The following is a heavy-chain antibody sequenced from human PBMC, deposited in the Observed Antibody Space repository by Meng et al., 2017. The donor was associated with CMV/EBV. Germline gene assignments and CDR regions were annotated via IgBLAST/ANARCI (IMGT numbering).Heavy chain of an antibody. CDR2: ISSSSSYI. D-gene: IGHD3/OR15-3a*01. V-gene: IGHV3-21*01. CDR3: AKDPGLVITYFDY. CDR1: GFTFSSYS. J-gene: IGHJ4*02. Sequence: GESLKISCAASGFTFSSYSMNWVRQAPGKGLEWVSSISSSSSYIYYADSVKGRFTISRDNAKNSLYLQMNSLRAEGTAVYYCAKDPGLVITYFDYWGQGTLVTVSS.